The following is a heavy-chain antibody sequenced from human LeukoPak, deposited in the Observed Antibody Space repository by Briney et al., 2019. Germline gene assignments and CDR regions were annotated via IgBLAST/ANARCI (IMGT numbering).Heavy chain of an antibody. V-gene: IGHV3-30*02. CDR3: AKDHFYDFWSGSAFDY. CDR2: IRYDGSNK. D-gene: IGHD3-3*01. CDR1: GFTFSSYG. J-gene: IGHJ4*02. Sequence: GGSLRLSCAASGFTFSSYGMHWVRQAPGKGLEWVAFIRYDGSNKYYADSVKGRFTISRDNSKNTLYLQMNSLRAEDTAVYYCAKDHFYDFWSGSAFDYWGQGTLVTVSS.